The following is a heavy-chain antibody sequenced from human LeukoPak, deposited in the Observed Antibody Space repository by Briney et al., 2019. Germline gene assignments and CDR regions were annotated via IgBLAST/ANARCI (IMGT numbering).Heavy chain of an antibody. J-gene: IGHJ4*02. V-gene: IGHV3-74*01. D-gene: IGHD6-13*01. CDR1: GFTFTNHW. CDR2: IRPDGRET. Sequence: GGSLRLSCAASGFTFTNHWMHWVRQAPGKGLVWVSRIRPDGRETNHADSVKGRFTISRDNAKNTLYLQMNSLRAEDTAVYYCASASSHRIAAGGDYWGQGTLVTVSS. CDR3: ASASSHRIAAGGDY.